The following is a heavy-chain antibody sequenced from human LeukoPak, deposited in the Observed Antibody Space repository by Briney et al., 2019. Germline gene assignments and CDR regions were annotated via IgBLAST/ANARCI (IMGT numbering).Heavy chain of an antibody. CDR1: GGSISSSYY. CDR3: ARLSVPIAAAGFDY. J-gene: IGHJ4*02. D-gene: IGHD6-13*01. V-gene: IGHV4-39*01. CDR2: IYFSGTT. Sequence: SETLSLTCTVSGGSISSSYYWGWIRQPPGKGLEWIGSIYFSGTTYYNPSLKSRVTISIDTSKNQFSLKLSSVTAADTAVYYCARLSVPIAAAGFDYWGQGTLVTVSS.